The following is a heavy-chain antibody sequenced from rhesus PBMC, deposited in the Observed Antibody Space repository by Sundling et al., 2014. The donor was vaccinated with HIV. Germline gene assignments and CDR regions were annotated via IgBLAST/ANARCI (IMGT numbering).Heavy chain of an antibody. Sequence: EVRLVESGGGLVQPGGSLRLSCAASGFTFSDHYMSWVRQAPGKGPQWVGFIRNKPNDGTADYAASVKGRFTISRDDSKSIAYLQMNSLRTEDTAVYYCARDFTGSGYSYSFDYWGQGVLVTVSS. J-gene: IGHJ4*01. CDR1: GFTFSDHY. V-gene: IGHV3-116*02. CDR2: IRNKPNDGTA. D-gene: IGHD5-12*01. CDR3: ARDFTGSGYSYSFDY.